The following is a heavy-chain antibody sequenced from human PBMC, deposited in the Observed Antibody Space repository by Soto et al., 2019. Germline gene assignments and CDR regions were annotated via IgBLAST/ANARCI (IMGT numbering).Heavy chain of an antibody. V-gene: IGHV4-59*01. J-gene: IGHJ4*02. D-gene: IGHD1-1*01. Sequence: SETLSLTCTVSGGSISSYYWSRIRQPPGKGLEWIGYIYYSGSTNYNPSLKSRVTISVDTSKNQFSLKLSSVTAADTAVYYCARRANWNYFDYWGQGTLVTVSS. CDR3: ARRANWNYFDY. CDR2: IYYSGST. CDR1: GGSISSYY.